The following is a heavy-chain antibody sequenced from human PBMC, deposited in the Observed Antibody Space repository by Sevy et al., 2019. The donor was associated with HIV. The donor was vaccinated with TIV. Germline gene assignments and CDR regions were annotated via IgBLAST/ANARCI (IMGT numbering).Heavy chain of an antibody. CDR1: GYTITSYG. Sequence: ASVKVSCKASGYTITSYGISWVRQAPGQGLEWMGWSSAYNGNTNYAQKLQGRVTMTTDTSTSTAYMELRSLRSDDTAVYYCARDGYCSCGSCYPNYYYGMDVWGQGTTVTVSS. D-gene: IGHD2-15*01. V-gene: IGHV1-18*01. J-gene: IGHJ6*02. CDR3: ARDGYCSCGSCYPNYYYGMDV. CDR2: SSAYNGNT.